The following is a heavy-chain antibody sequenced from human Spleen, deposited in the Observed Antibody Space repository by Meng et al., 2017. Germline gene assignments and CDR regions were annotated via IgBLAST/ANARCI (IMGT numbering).Heavy chain of an antibody. D-gene: IGHD3-10*01. Sequence: ASVKVSCKASGYTFTSYAMNWVRQAPGQGLEWMGRIDPKSGDTHYAQRFQGRVTMTRDTSINTAYMELSGLRSDDTAVYYCARRGYFDNWGQGTLVTVSS. J-gene: IGHJ4*02. CDR1: GYTFTSYA. CDR2: IDPKSGDT. CDR3: ARRGYFDN. V-gene: IGHV1-2*06.